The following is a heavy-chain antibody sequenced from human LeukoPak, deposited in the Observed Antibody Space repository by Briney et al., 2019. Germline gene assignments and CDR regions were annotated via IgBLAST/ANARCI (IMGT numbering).Heavy chain of an antibody. Sequence: SQTLSLTCTVSGGSISSGDYYRSWIRQPPGKGLEWIGYIYYSGSTYYNPSLKSRVTISVDTSKNQFSLKLSSVTAADTAVYYCASMTLGNWFDPWGQGTLVTVSS. CDR3: ASMTLGNWFDP. D-gene: IGHD3/OR15-3a*01. J-gene: IGHJ5*02. CDR1: GGSISSGDYY. CDR2: IYYSGST. V-gene: IGHV4-30-4*08.